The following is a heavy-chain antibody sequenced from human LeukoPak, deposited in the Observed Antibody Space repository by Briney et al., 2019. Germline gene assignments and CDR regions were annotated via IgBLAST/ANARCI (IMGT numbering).Heavy chain of an antibody. V-gene: IGHV3-23*01. CDR1: GGSIRSSYYY. Sequence: PSETLSLTCTVSGGSIRSSYYYWGWIRQPPGKGLEWVSGISGSGDNTYYADSVKGRFTISRDNSKNTLYVQVNSLRAEDTAVYYCAKDQGYSYGYGFDYWGQGTLVTVSS. CDR3: AKDQGYSYGYGFDY. CDR2: ISGSGDNT. D-gene: IGHD5-18*01. J-gene: IGHJ4*02.